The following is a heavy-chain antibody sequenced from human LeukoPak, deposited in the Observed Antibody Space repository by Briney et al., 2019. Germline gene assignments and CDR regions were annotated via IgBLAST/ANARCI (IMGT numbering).Heavy chain of an antibody. CDR3: ARVRFTGLYYFDY. J-gene: IGHJ4*02. V-gene: IGHV3-21*01. CDR2: ISSSSSCT. Sequence: GGSLRLSCAASGFTFSSYNMNWVRQAPGKGLEWVSSISSSSSCTNYADSVKGRFTISRDNAKNSLYLQMNSLRAEDTALYYCARVRFTGLYYFDYWGQGTLVTVSS. CDR1: GFTFSSYN. D-gene: IGHD3-16*01.